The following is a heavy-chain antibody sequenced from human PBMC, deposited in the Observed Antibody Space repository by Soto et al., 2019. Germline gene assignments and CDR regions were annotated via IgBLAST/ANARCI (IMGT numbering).Heavy chain of an antibody. CDR2: IWYDGSNK. D-gene: IGHD5-18*01. Sequence: GESLKISCAASGFTFSSYGMHWVRQAPGKGLEWVAVIWYDGSNKYYADSVKGRFTISRDNSKNTLYLQMNSLRAEDTAVYYCARGVYSGGTRYFQHWGQGTLVTSPQ. V-gene: IGHV3-33*01. CDR3: ARGVYSGGTRYFQH. CDR1: GFTFSSYG. J-gene: IGHJ1*01.